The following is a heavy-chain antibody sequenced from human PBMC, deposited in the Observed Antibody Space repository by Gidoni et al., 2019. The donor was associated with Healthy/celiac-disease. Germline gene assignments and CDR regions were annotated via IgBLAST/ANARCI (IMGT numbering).Heavy chain of an antibody. CDR1: GYSFTSYW. V-gene: IGHV5-51*03. J-gene: IGHJ4*02. Sequence: EVQLVQSGAEVKKPGESLKISCQGSGYSFTSYWIGLVRQMPGKGLEWMGIIYPGDSDTRYSPSFQGQVTISADKSISTAYLQWSSLKASDTAMYYCARLPYDSSGYYWSDYWGQGTLVTVSS. CDR3: ARLPYDSSGYYWSDY. D-gene: IGHD3-22*01. CDR2: IYPGDSDT.